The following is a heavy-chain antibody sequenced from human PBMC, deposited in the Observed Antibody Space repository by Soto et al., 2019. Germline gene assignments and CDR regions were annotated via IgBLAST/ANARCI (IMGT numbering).Heavy chain of an antibody. V-gene: IGHV2-5*02. CDR2: FYWDDDK. Sequence: QITLKESGPTLVKPTQTLTLTCFFSGFSLSSGGVGVGWIRQPPGKALEWLAFFYWDDDKRYNPSLRKRLTITTGATANQVVPTMTNMDPVDPSPYYGASGHAAADKSTYYYNKDFWGQGATVTVSS. CDR1: GFSLSSGGVG. CDR3: ASGHAAADKSTYYYNKDF. D-gene: IGHD6-13*01. J-gene: IGHJ6*03.